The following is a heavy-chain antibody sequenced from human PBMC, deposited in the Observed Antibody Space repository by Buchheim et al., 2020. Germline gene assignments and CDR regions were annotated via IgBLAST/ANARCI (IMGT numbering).Heavy chain of an antibody. J-gene: IGHJ6*02. CDR1: GGTFSSYA. CDR3: AREPIDYYDSSVAGFYYGMDV. V-gene: IGHV1-69*06. Sequence: QVQLVQSGAEVKKPGSSVKVSCKASGGTFSSYAISWVRQAPGQGLEWMGGIIPIFGTANYAQKFQGRVTITADKSTSTAYMELSSLRSEDTAVYYCAREPIDYYDSSVAGFYYGMDVWGQGTT. D-gene: IGHD3-22*01. CDR2: IIPIFGTA.